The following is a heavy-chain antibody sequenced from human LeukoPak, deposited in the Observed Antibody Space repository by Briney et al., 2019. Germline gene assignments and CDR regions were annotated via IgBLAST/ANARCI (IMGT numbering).Heavy chain of an antibody. D-gene: IGHD3-10*01. J-gene: IGHJ4*02. CDR1: GFIFSSYS. Sequence: GGSLRLSCAASGFIFSSYSMNWVRQAPGKGLEWVSSISSSGSYIYYADSVKGRFTISRDNAKNSLYLQMNSLRAEDTAVYYCARGAYNTLYYFDYWGQGTLVTVSS. CDR3: ARGAYNTLYYFDY. V-gene: IGHV3-21*01. CDR2: ISSSGSYI.